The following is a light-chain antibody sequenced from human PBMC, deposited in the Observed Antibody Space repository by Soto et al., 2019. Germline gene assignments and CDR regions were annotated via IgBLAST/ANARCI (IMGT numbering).Light chain of an antibody. V-gene: IGKV3-15*01. CDR2: YAS. J-gene: IGKJ2*01. CDR1: QSVSGG. CDR3: QQYNNWPYT. Sequence: EIVMTQSPATLSVSPGERATLSCRASQSVSGGLAWYQQKPGQAPTLLIYYASTRATCIPAWFTGSGSGTEFPLTISSLQSEDFAVYSCQQYNNWPYTFGQGTKLEIK.